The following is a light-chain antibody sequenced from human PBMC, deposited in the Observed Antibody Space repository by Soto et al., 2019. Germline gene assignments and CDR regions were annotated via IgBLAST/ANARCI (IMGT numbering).Light chain of an antibody. J-gene: IGKJ5*01. Sequence: RGMTNKTATLSVSQGETASLSCRASQSACNFLAWYQQKPGQAPRLLIYYISTRATGIPARFSGSGSGTEFTLTINSLQSEDSAVYYCQQHNQWPIPFGQVRLPEIK. CDR3: QQHNQWPIP. V-gene: IGKV3D-15*01. CDR2: YIS. CDR1: QSACNF.